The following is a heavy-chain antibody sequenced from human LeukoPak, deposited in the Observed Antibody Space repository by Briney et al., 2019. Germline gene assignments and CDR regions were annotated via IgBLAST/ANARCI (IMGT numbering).Heavy chain of an antibody. CDR3: ARGATGVLEWLSLSPTYYYYYMDV. D-gene: IGHD3-3*01. CDR1: GYTFTRYY. Sequence: GASVKVSCKASGYTFTRYYMHWVRQAPGQGLEWMGIINPSGGSTNYAQKFQGRVTITADKSTSTAYMELSSLRSEDTAVYYCARGATGVLEWLSLSPTYYYYYMDVWGKGTTVTVSS. CDR2: INPSGGST. J-gene: IGHJ6*03. V-gene: IGHV1-46*01.